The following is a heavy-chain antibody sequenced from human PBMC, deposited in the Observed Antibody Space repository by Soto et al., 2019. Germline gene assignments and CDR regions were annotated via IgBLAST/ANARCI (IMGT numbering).Heavy chain of an antibody. CDR2: MSTSSTST. CDR3: ARGWHGYDFAY. CDR1: GSTLSTYS. D-gene: IGHD5-12*01. V-gene: IGHV3-48*01. J-gene: IGHJ4*02. Sequence: EVQLVGSGGVLVQPGGSLGLSCADSGSTLSTYSMNWVRRAPGKGLEWVSYMSTSSTSTSYADSVKVRFTVSRDNAKNSLYLQMNSLRAEDTAIYYCARGWHGYDFAYWGQGTRVTVSS.